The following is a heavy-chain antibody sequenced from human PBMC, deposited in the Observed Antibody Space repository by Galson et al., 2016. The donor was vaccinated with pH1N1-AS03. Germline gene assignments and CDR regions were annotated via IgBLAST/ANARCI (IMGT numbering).Heavy chain of an antibody. CDR3: ARGFLEAVIDY. CDR1: GHNFTNYA. Sequence: SVKVSCKASGHNFTNYAIHWVRQAPGQRLEWMGWINVGSGNTKYSQKFQDRVTMTRDTSASTAYMELSSLTSDDTSVYYCARGFLEAVIDYWGQGSLVTVSS. CDR2: INVGSGNT. J-gene: IGHJ4*02. V-gene: IGHV1-3*01. D-gene: IGHD3-3*01.